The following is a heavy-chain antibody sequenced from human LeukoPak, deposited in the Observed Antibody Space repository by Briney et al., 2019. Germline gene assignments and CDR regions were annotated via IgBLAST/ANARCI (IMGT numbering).Heavy chain of an antibody. CDR2: IKQDGSEK. J-gene: IGHJ4*02. CDR3: ARRGYYYDSSGYYLGGFDY. D-gene: IGHD3-22*01. V-gene: IGHV3-7*01. CDR1: GFTFSSYW. Sequence: GGSLRLSCAASGFTFSSYWMSWVRQAPGKGLEWVANIKQDGSEKYYVDSVKGRFTISRDNAKNSLYLQMNSLRAEDTAVYYCARRGYYYDSSGYYLGGFDYWGQGALVTVSS.